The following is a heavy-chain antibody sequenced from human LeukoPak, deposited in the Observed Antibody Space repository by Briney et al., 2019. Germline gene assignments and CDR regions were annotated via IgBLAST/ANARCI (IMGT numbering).Heavy chain of an antibody. CDR3: ASLVVPAVLDAFDI. D-gene: IGHD2-2*01. J-gene: IGHJ3*02. Sequence: ASVKVSCKASGGTFSSYAISWVRQAPGQGLEWMGGIIPIFGTANYAQKFQGRVTITADESTSTAYMELSSLRSEDTAVYYCASLVVPAVLDAFDIWGQGTMVTVSS. V-gene: IGHV1-69*01. CDR1: GGTFSSYA. CDR2: IIPIFGTA.